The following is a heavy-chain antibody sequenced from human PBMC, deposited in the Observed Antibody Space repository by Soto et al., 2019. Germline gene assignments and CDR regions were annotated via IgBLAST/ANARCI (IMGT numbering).Heavy chain of an antibody. CDR3: ARDLAAAGPFDY. D-gene: IGHD6-13*01. CDR1: GYTFTSYG. V-gene: IGHV1-18*01. Sequence: QVQLVQSGAAVKKPGASVKVSCKASGYTFTSYGISWVRQAPGQGLEWMGWISAYNGNTNYAQKLQGRVTMTTDTSTNTAYMELRSLRSADTAVYYCARDLAAAGPFDYWGQGTLVTVSS. CDR2: ISAYNGNT. J-gene: IGHJ4*02.